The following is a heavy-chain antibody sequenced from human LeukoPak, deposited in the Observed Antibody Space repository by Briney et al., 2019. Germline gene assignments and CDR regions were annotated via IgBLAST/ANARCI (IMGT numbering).Heavy chain of an antibody. J-gene: IGHJ3*02. D-gene: IGHD6-13*01. Sequence: ASVKVSCKASGYTFTDYSIHWIRQVRQAPGQGLEWMGWINPNSGGTHFAQRFQGRVTVTRDTSISTAYMELSSLISDDTAVYYCARGEPAAGTNAFDIWGQGTLVTVSS. CDR2: INPNSGGT. CDR1: GYTFTDYS. CDR3: ARGEPAAGTNAFDI. V-gene: IGHV1-2*02.